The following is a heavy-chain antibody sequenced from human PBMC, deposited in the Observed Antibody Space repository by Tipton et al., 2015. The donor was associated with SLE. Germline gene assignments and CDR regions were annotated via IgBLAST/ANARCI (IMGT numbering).Heavy chain of an antibody. CDR1: GVSIRSYY. Sequence: TLSLTCTVSGVSIRSYYWSWIRQSPGKGLEWIGYIDYNGRTKYRPSLRSRVTISVDTSKNQFSLKFHSVTSADTAVYYCARPMITMSPLAAFDIWGQGTLVTVSS. CDR2: IDYNGRT. D-gene: IGHD3-10*02. CDR3: ARPMITMSPLAAFDI. J-gene: IGHJ3*02. V-gene: IGHV4-59*01.